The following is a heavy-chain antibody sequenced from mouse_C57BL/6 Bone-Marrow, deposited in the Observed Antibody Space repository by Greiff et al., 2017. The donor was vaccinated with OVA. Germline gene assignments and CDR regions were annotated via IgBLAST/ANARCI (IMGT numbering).Heavy chain of an antibody. V-gene: IGHV1-80*01. Sequence: QVQLQQSGAELVKPGASVKISCKASGYAFSSYWMNWVKQRPGKGLEWIGQIYPGDGDTNYNGKFKDKATLTADKSSSTAYMQLSSLTSEDSAVYFCARERDYYGKDFDYWGQGTTLTVSS. CDR1: GYAFSSYW. J-gene: IGHJ2*01. CDR2: IYPGDGDT. D-gene: IGHD1-1*01. CDR3: ARERDYYGKDFDY.